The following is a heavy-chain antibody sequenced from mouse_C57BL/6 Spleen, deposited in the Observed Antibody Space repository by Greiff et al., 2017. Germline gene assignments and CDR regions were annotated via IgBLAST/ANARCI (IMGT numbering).Heavy chain of an antibody. CDR3: ARVYYYGSGYFDV. V-gene: IGHV5-17*01. Sequence: EVKLQESGGGLVKPGGSLKLSCAASGFTFSDYGMHWVRQAPEKGLEWVAYISSGSSTIYYADTVKGRFTISRDNAKNTLFLQMTSLRSEDTAMYYCARVYYYGSGYFDVWGTGTTVTVSS. J-gene: IGHJ1*03. CDR2: ISSGSSTI. D-gene: IGHD1-1*01. CDR1: GFTFSDYG.